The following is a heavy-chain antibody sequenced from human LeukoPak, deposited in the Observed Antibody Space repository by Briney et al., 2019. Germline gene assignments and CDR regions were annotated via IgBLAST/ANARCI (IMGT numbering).Heavy chain of an antibody. CDR3: ARDMTGYNWFDP. V-gene: IGHV4-59*12. D-gene: IGHD1-14*01. CDR2: IYYSGTT. J-gene: IGHJ5*02. CDR1: GGSISSYY. Sequence: SETLSLTCTVSGGSISSYYWSWIRRPPGKGREWIGYIYYSGTTYYNPSLKSRLIISVDTSKNQFSLKLTSVTAADTALYYCARDMTGYNWFDPWGQGTLVTVSS.